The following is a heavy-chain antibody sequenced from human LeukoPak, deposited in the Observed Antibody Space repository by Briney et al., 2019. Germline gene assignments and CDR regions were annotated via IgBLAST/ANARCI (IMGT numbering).Heavy chain of an antibody. J-gene: IGHJ6*02. Sequence: SVKVSCKASGGTFGSYAISWVRQAPGQGLEWMGGIIPIFGTANYAQKFQGRVTITADESTSTAYMELSSLRSEDTAVYYCARERGYYDFWSGYYAPSNYYYYGMDVWGQGTTVTVSS. D-gene: IGHD3-3*01. CDR3: ARERGYYDFWSGYYAPSNYYYYGMDV. CDR1: GGTFGSYA. CDR2: IIPIFGTA. V-gene: IGHV1-69*13.